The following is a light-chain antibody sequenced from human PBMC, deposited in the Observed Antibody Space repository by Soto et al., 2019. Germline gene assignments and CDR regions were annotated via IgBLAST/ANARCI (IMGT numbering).Light chain of an antibody. CDR2: DTD. V-gene: IGLV1-51*01. CDR1: ASNTGNNF. CDR3: GTWDSALSLWL. Sequence: QSVLTQPPSVSAAPGQKVTISCSGGASNTGNNFVSWYQQFPETAPKLLIYDTDKRPSGIPDRFSGSKSGTSATLGITRLQTGDEADYYCGTWDSALSLWLFGGGTKVTVL. J-gene: IGLJ3*02.